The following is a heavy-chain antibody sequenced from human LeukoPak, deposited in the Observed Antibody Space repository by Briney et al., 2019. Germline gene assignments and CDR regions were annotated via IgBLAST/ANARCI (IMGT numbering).Heavy chain of an antibody. CDR2: IYYSGTT. CDR3: ARLYYYGSGSYLSGFDI. V-gene: IGHV4-39*01. CDR1: GGSISSSSYY. Sequence: SETLSLTCTVSGGSISSSSYYWGWIRQPPGKGLEWIGSIYYSGTTYYNPSLKSRVTISVDTSKNQFSLKLSSVTAADTAVYQCARLYYYGSGSYLSGFDIWGQGTMVTVSS. D-gene: IGHD3-10*01. J-gene: IGHJ3*02.